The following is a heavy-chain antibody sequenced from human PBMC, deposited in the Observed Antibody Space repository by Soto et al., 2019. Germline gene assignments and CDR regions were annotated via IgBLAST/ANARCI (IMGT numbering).Heavy chain of an antibody. CDR2: IVPMFGTS. J-gene: IGHJ4*02. CDR1: GGTSTRYA. CDR3: NRCSEYDFWSGYL. V-gene: IGHV1-69*06. Sequence: QERLVQSGADVRKPGSSVKVSCKVTGGTSTRYAINWVRQAPGQGLEWMGGIVPMFGTSKYAQKFQGRVTITADTSTNIAYMELRSLRSEDTAVYYCNRCSEYDFWSGYLWGQGTLVSVSS. D-gene: IGHD3-3*01.